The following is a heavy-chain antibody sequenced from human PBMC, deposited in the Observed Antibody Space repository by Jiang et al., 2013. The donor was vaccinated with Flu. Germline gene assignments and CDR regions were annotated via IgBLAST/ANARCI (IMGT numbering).Heavy chain of an antibody. Sequence: ELLKPSETLSLTCAVYGGSFSGYYWSWIRQPPGKGLEWIGEINHSGSTNYNPSLKSRVTISVDTSKNQFSLKLSSVTAADTAVYYCARGVGIRYDWFSRHKMKPDNWFDPWGQGTLVTVSS. J-gene: IGHJ5*02. CDR1: GGSFSGYY. CDR2: INHSGST. D-gene: IGHD5-12*01. V-gene: IGHV4-34*01. CDR3: ARGVGIRYDWFSRHKMKPDNWFDP.